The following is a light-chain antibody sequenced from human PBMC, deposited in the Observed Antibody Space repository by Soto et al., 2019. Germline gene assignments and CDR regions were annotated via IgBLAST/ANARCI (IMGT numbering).Light chain of an antibody. CDR1: SSDVGSYNL. CDR3: CSWAGSNTFYF. Sequence: SVLPQPASVSGSPGQSITISCTGTSSDVGSYNLVSWYQQLPGKAPKLIIYEVSKRPSGVSNRFSGSKSGNTASLTISGLQAEDEADYYCCSWAGSNTFYFFGTGTKVTVL. V-gene: IGLV2-23*02. J-gene: IGLJ1*01. CDR2: EVS.